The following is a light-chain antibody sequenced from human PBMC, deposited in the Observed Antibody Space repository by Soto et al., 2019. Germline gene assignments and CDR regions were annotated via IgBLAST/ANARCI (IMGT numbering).Light chain of an antibody. V-gene: IGLV2-11*01. Sequence: QSALTQPRSVSGSPGQSVTISCTGTSSDVGGYNYVSWYQQHPGKAPKLIIYDVNKRASGVPPRFSVSKSGNTASLTISGLQADDEADYYCCSYAGTYTGVFGGGTKLTVL. CDR1: SSDVGGYNY. J-gene: IGLJ3*02. CDR3: CSYAGTYTGV. CDR2: DVN.